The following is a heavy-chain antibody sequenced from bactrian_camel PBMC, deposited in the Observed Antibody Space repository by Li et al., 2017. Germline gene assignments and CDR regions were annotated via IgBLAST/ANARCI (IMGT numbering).Heavy chain of an antibody. CDR2: ISGDGST. Sequence: VQLVESGGGSVQTGGSLRLSCKPSFFILDDFDMMWYRQAPGNECELVSSISGDGSTYYADSVKGRFTVSQDNAKNTIYLQMNNLKPEDAAMCYCAADPLIVLTERMTARQALSAMMGARYWGQGTQVTVS. J-gene: IGHJ4*01. V-gene: IGHV3S63*01. CDR1: FFILDDFD. D-gene: IGHD3*01. CDR3: AADPLIVLTERMTARQALSAMMGARY.